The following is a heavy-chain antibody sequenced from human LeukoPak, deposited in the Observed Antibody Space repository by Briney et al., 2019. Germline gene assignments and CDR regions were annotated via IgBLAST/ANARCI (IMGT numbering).Heavy chain of an antibody. J-gene: IGHJ6*03. Sequence: GGSLRLSCAASGFTFSSYAMSWVRQAPGKGLEWVSLISGSGVNTQYADSVKGRFTISRDSSKNTLYLQMNSLRAEDTAVYYCAKEGGYRYLPPYYYYMDVWGKGTTVTVSS. CDR3: AKEGGYRYLPPYYYYMDV. CDR2: ISGSGVNT. D-gene: IGHD5-18*01. V-gene: IGHV3-23*01. CDR1: GFTFSSYA.